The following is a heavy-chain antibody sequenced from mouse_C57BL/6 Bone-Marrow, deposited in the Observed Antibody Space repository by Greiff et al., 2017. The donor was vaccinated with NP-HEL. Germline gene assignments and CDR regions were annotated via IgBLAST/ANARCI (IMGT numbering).Heavy chain of an antibody. Sequence: VQLQQPGAELVKPGASVKMSCKASGYTFTSYWITWVKQRPGQGLEWIGDIYPGSGSTNYNAKFKSKATLTVDTSSSTAYLQLRSLTSEDSSVFHCASKEVDGYYDAMDYWGQGTSVTVSS. J-gene: IGHJ4*01. D-gene: IGHD2-3*01. CDR3: ASKEVDGYYDAMDY. V-gene: IGHV1-55*01. CDR1: GYTFTSYW. CDR2: IYPGSGST.